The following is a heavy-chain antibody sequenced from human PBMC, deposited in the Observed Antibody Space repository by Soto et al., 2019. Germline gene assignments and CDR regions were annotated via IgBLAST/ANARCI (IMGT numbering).Heavy chain of an antibody. D-gene: IGHD2-2*03. J-gene: IGHJ4*02. CDR3: AKMEGMDPWAYSFAF. Sequence: EVQVLESGGGLVQPGGSLRLSCAATGFTFSDFAMSWVRQAPGKGLEWVSRIYGGGNGPHYADSVKGRVTISRDNSKNTLYLQINSLRAEDTAVYYCAKMEGMDPWAYSFAFWGQGTVVTVSS. V-gene: IGHV3-23*01. CDR1: GFTFSDFA. CDR2: IYGGGNGP.